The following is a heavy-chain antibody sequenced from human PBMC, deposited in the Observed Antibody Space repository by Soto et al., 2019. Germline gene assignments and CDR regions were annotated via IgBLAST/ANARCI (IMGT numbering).Heavy chain of an antibody. D-gene: IGHD5-18*01. CDR1: GFPFSSYD. CDR3: PKEQAFEQLWVFDS. CDR2: ISYDGSRT. V-gene: IGHV3-30*18. J-gene: IGHJ5*01. Sequence: QPGWSLRLSCAASGFPFSSYDMHWVRQAPGKGLEWVALISYDGSRTSYSDSVKGRFTISRDNSKNMLFLQMDNLRADDTAVYYCPKEQAFEQLWVFDSWGQGTLVTVSS.